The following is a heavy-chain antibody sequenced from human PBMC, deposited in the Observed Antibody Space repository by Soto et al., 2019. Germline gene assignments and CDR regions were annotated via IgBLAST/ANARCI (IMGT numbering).Heavy chain of an antibody. D-gene: IGHD7-27*01. CDR2: IDPSDSYT. J-gene: IGHJ6*02. CDR1: GYSFTSYC. CDR3: ARHLSPGDVYYYYGMDV. V-gene: IGHV5-10-1*01. Sequence: GESLKISCKGSGYSFTSYCMSWVRQMPGKGLEWMGRIDPSDSYTNYSPSFQGHVTISADKSISTAYLQWSSLKASDTAMYYCARHLSPGDVYYYYGMDVWGQGTTVTVSS.